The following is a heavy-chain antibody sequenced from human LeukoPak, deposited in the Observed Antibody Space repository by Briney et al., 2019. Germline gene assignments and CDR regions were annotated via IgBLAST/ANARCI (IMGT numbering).Heavy chain of an antibody. CDR1: GGSISRSSYY. V-gene: IGHV4-39*07. J-gene: IGHJ6*03. Sequence: SETLSLTCTVSGGSISRSSYYWGWIRQPPGKGLEWIGNIDYSANTYYSPPLKSRVTISVDTSKKQFSLKLSSVTAADTAVYYCVMSHYDSSGHYDYYYVDVWGRGTTVTVSS. D-gene: IGHD3-22*01. CDR3: VMSHYDSSGHYDYYYVDV. CDR2: IDYSANT.